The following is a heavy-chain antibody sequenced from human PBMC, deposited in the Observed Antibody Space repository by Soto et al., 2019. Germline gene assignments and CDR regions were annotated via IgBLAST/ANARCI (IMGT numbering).Heavy chain of an antibody. Sequence: ASVKVSCKASGYTFTSYDINWVRQATGQGLEWMGWMNPNSGNTGYAQKFQGRVTMTRNTSISTAYMELSSLRSEDTAVYYCARGQGYSGSYFPRYYYYYGMGVWGQGTTVTVSS. D-gene: IGHD1-26*01. CDR2: MNPNSGNT. J-gene: IGHJ6*02. V-gene: IGHV1-8*01. CDR3: ARGQGYSGSYFPRYYYYYGMGV. CDR1: GYTFTSYD.